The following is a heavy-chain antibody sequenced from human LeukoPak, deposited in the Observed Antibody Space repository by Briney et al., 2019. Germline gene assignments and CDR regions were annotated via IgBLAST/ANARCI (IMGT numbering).Heavy chain of an antibody. V-gene: IGHV3-20*04. D-gene: IGHD3-22*01. CDR1: GLTFDDYG. J-gene: IGHJ4*02. CDR2: INWNGGTT. CDR3: AREGYYYDSSGYYY. Sequence: GGSLRLSCVASGLTFDDYGMSWVRQAPGKGLEWVSGINWNGGTTTYADSVKGRFTISRDNAKNSLYLQMNSLRAEDTAVYYCAREGYYYDSSGYYYWGQGTLVTVSS.